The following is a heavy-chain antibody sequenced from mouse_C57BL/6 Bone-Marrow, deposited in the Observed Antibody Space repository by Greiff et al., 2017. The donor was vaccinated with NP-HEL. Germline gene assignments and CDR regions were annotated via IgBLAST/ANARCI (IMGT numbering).Heavy chain of an antibody. V-gene: IGHV5-4*01. CDR2: ISDGGSYT. CDR3: ARDDWINWYFDV. CDR1: GFTFSSYA. D-gene: IGHD2-13*01. J-gene: IGHJ1*03. Sequence: EVKVVESGGGLVKPGGSLKLSCAASGFTFSSYAMSWVRQTPEKRLEWVATISDGGSYTYYPDNVKGRFTISRDNAKNNLYLQMSHLKSEDTAMYYFARDDWINWYFDVWGTGTTVTVSS.